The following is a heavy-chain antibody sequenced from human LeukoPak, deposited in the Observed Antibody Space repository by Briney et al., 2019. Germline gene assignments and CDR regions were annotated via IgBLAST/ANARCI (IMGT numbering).Heavy chain of an antibody. CDR2: VGTVGDK. CDR1: GFTFSIND. CDR3: ARGGKTAMADY. Sequence: GGSLRLSCTASGFTFSINDMHWVRQATGKGLEWVPGVGTVGDKYYADSVKGRFIISREDAKNSVYLQMNSLRAGDTAVYYCARGGKTAMADYWGQGTLVTVSS. J-gene: IGHJ4*02. V-gene: IGHV3-13*01. D-gene: IGHD5-18*01.